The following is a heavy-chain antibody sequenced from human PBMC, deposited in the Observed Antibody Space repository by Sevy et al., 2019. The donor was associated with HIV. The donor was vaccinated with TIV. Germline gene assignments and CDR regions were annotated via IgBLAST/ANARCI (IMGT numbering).Heavy chain of an antibody. Sequence: ASVKVSCKTSGYSFTGYEIHWVRQAPGQGLEWMGLINPSGGSTNYPQKFQGRVVMTRDKSTTTAYMALNSLKSDDTAVYYCASLASCGGDCYYFDYWGQGTLVTVSS. J-gene: IGHJ4*02. CDR1: GYSFTGYE. CDR3: ASLASCGGDCYYFDY. D-gene: IGHD2-21*02. V-gene: IGHV1-46*01. CDR2: INPSGGST.